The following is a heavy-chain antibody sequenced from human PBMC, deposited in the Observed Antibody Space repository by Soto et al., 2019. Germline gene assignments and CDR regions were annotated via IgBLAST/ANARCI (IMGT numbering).Heavy chain of an antibody. J-gene: IGHJ6*02. D-gene: IGHD5-18*01. CDR2: IYYSGTS. V-gene: IGHV4-39*01. Sequence: PSETLSLTCTVSGGFISGSDYYWGWIRQPPGKGLEWIGNIYYSGTSSSYPSLRGRVTMSVDTSKNQFSMRLSSVTAADTAVYYCACIFSGGYGYGFYYYGMDVWGQGTTVT. CDR1: GGFISGSDYY. CDR3: ACIFSGGYGYGFYYYGMDV.